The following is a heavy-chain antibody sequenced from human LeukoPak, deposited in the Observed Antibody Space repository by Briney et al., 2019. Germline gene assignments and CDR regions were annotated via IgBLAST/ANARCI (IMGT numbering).Heavy chain of an antibody. CDR1: GGSISSGGYY. J-gene: IGHJ4*02. V-gene: IGHV4-31*03. CDR2: IYYSGST. Sequence: SQTLSLTCTVSGGSISSGGYYWSWIRQHPGKGLEWIGYIYYSGSTYYNPSLKSRVTISVDTSKNQFSLKLSSVTAADTAVYYCARAPLYYYDSSGYYGYFDYWGQGTLVTVSS. CDR3: ARAPLYYYDSSGYYGYFDY. D-gene: IGHD3-22*01.